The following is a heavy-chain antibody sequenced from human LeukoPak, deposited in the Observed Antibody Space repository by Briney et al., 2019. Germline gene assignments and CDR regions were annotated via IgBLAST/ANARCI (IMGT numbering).Heavy chain of an antibody. J-gene: IGHJ4*02. CDR1: GGSFSGYY. V-gene: IGHV4-34*01. CDR3: ARGTAIVATNH. CDR2: INHSGST. Sequence: SETLSLTCAVYGGSFSGYYWSWIRQPPGKGLEWIGEINHSGSTNYNPSLKSRVTISADTSKNQFSLKLSSVTAADTAVYYCARGTAIVATNHWGQGTLVTVSS. D-gene: IGHD5-12*01.